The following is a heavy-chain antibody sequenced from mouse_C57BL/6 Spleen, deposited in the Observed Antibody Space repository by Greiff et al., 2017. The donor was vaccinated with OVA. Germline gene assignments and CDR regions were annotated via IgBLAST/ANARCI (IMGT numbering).Heavy chain of an antibody. J-gene: IGHJ3*01. D-gene: IGHD2-5*01. CDR2: IDPEDGDT. CDR1: GFNIKDYY. Sequence: VQLQQSGAELVRPGASVKLSCTASGFNIKDYYMHWVKQRPEQGLEWIGRIDPEDGDTEYAPKFQGKATMTADTSSNTAYLQLSSLTSEDPAVYYCTTQDYSNYLAWFAYWGQGTLVTVSA. V-gene: IGHV14-1*01. CDR3: TTQDYSNYLAWFAY.